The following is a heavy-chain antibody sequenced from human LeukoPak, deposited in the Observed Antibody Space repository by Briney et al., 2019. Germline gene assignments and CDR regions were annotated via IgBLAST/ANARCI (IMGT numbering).Heavy chain of an antibody. J-gene: IGHJ4*02. CDR1: GFDVIENY. CDR2: IYSGGST. CDR3: AKAGLVRGGALDS. V-gene: IGHV3-53*01. Sequence: GRSLRLSCAVSGFDVIENYATWVRQAPRKGLEWVSVIYSGGSTYYADSVTGRFSISRDNSKSTLYLQMNGLRVEDTAVYYCAKAGLVRGGALDSWGQGTLVTVSS. D-gene: IGHD4/OR15-4a*01.